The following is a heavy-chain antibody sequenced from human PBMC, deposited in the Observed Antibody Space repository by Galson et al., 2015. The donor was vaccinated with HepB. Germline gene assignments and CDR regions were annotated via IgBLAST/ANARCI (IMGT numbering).Heavy chain of an antibody. J-gene: IGHJ4*02. CDR3: ARDSYYGSGSYHDY. CDR1: GYTLTELS. CDR2: FDPEDGET. V-gene: IGHV1-24*01. D-gene: IGHD3-10*01. Sequence: SVKVSCKVSGYTLTELSMHWVRQAPGKGLEWMGGFDPEDGETIYAQKLQGRVTMTTDTSTSTAYMELRSLRSDDTAVYYCARDSYYGSGSYHDYWGQGTLVTVSS.